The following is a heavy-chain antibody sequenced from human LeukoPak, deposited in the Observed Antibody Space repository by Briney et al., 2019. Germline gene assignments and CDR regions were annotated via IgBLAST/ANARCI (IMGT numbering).Heavy chain of an antibody. CDR2: IKHDGSEE. CDR3: ARALGNSTGDY. J-gene: IGHJ4*02. D-gene: IGHD7-27*01. V-gene: IGHV3-7*04. CDR1: GFTFNIFW. Sequence: GGSLRLSCAASGFTFNIFWMSWVRQAPGKGLEWVANIKHDGSEEYYGDSVRGRFTISRDNAKNSLILQMNYLRGEDTAVYYCARALGNSTGDYWGQGTLVTVSS.